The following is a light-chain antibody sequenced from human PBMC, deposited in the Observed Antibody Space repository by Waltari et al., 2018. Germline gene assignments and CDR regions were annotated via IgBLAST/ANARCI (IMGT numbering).Light chain of an antibody. V-gene: IGLV3-19*01. Sequence: SSDLTQDPAVSVALGQTVRITCQGDTLSTYYVNWCRKKPGQPTELVIYGQNNRPSWIPDRFSASSSGKTASFIITGGQAEDEADYYCSSRELSGHVVFGGGTILT. CDR3: SSRELSGHVV. CDR2: GQN. CDR1: TLSTYY. J-gene: IGLJ2*01.